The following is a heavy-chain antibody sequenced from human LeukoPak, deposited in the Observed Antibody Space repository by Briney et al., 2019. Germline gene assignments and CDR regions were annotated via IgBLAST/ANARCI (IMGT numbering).Heavy chain of an antibody. V-gene: IGHV3-30*18. CDR1: GFTFSSYW. CDR3: AKSVTMVRGVPFDY. J-gene: IGHJ4*02. CDR2: ISDDGSNK. Sequence: GGSLRLSCAASGFTFSSYWMSWVRQAPGKGLEWVAIISDDGSNKYYADSVKGRFTISRDNSKKTLYLQMNSLRAEDTAVYYCAKSVTMVRGVPFDYWGQGTLVTVSS. D-gene: IGHD3-10*01.